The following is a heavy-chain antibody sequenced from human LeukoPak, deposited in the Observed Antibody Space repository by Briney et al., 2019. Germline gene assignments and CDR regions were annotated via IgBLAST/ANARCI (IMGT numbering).Heavy chain of an antibody. CDR3: AGTCLKYCSSTSWFDP. CDR2: ISGSGGST. V-gene: IGHV3-23*01. Sequence: PGGSLRLSSAASGFTSSSYAMSWVRQAPGKGLEWVSAISGSGGSTYYADSVKGRFTISRDNSKNTLYLQMNSLRAEDTAVYYCAGTCLKYCSSTSWFDPWGQGTLVTVSS. CDR1: GFTSSSYA. D-gene: IGHD2-2*01. J-gene: IGHJ5*02.